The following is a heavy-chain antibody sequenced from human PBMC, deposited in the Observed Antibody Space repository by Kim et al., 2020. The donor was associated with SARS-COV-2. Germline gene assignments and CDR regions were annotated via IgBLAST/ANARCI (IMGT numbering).Heavy chain of an antibody. Sequence: SVKVSCKASGGTFSSYAISWVRQAPGQGLAWMGGIIPIFGTANYAQKFQGRVTITADESTSTAYMELSSLRSEDTAVYYCARTDSSGLNLYFDYWGQGTLVTVSS. D-gene: IGHD3-22*01. CDR3: ARTDSSGLNLYFDY. J-gene: IGHJ4*02. V-gene: IGHV1-69*13. CDR1: GGTFSSYA. CDR2: IIPIFGTA.